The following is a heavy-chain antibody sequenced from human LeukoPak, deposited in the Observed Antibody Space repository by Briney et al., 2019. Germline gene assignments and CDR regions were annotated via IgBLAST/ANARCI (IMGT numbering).Heavy chain of an antibody. Sequence: GGSLRLSCAASGFTFSGYYMSWIRQAPGKGLESISFISSSSTTIYYADSVRGRFTISRDNAKNSLFLQMNSPRAEDTAVYYCARDLVKHYFGSATYDLWGQGTLVTVSS. J-gene: IGHJ4*02. V-gene: IGHV3-11*01. D-gene: IGHD3-10*01. CDR3: ARDLVKHYFGSATYDL. CDR1: GFTFSGYY. CDR2: ISSSSTTI.